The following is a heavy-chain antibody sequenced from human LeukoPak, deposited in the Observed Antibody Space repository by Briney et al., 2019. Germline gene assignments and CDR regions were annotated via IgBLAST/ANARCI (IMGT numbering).Heavy chain of an antibody. Sequence: GGSLRLSCAASGSTFSNFGMHWVRQAPGKGLEWVAVISYDAKNEYYTDSVKGRFTISRDNAKNTVYLQMNSLTAEDTAVYYCVREATGYSFADYWGQGTLVSVSS. CDR1: GSTFSNFG. CDR3: VREATGYSFADY. V-gene: IGHV3-30*03. D-gene: IGHD1-26*01. CDR2: ISYDAKNE. J-gene: IGHJ4*02.